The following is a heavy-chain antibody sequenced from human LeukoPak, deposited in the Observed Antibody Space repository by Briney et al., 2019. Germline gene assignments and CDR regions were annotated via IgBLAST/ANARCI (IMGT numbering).Heavy chain of an antibody. CDR1: GFTVSNNY. V-gene: IGHV3-66*01. D-gene: IGHD3-22*01. J-gene: IGHJ4*02. Sequence: GGSLKLSCAASGFTVSNNYMSWVRQAPGKGLEWVSVIYSGGNTYFADSVKGRFSLTRDNSKNTLYLQMNSLRAEDTAVYYCARSYFYESSGYYYPDYWGQGTLVTASS. CDR2: IYSGGNT. CDR3: ARSYFYESSGYYYPDY.